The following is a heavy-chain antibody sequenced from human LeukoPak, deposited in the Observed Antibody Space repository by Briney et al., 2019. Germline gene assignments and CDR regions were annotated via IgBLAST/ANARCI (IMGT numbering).Heavy chain of an antibody. Sequence: ASVKVSCKASGYTFTSYGISWVRQAPGQGLEWMGWISAYNGNTNYAQKLQGRVTMTTDTSTSSAYMELRSLRSDDTAVYYCARALKPVVPAATHADNHYYYYYMDVWGKGTTVTVSS. D-gene: IGHD2-2*01. J-gene: IGHJ6*03. CDR1: GYTFTSYG. CDR2: ISAYNGNT. CDR3: ARALKPVVPAATHADNHYYYYYMDV. V-gene: IGHV1-18*01.